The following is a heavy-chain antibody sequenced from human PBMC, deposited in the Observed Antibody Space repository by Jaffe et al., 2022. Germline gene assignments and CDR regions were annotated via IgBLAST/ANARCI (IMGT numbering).Heavy chain of an antibody. V-gene: IGHV4-61*02. CDR3: ARDSADYLYAFDL. CDR2: IYISGNT. J-gene: IGHJ3*01. CDR1: GGSISSDSYY. Sequence: QVQLQESGPGLVKPSQTLSLTCTVSGGSISSDSYYWSWIRQPAGKGLEWIGRIYISGNTNYNPSLKTRVTISADTSKNQFSLKLNSVTAADTAVYYCARDSADYLYAFDLWGQGTMVTVSS. D-gene: IGHD4-17*01.